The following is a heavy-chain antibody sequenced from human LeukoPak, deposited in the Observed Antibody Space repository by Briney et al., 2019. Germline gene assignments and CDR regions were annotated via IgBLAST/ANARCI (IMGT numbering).Heavy chain of an antibody. CDR2: INHSGST. CDR3: ARGPPLIVEAPFGD. V-gene: IGHV4-34*01. CDR1: GGSFSGYY. D-gene: IGHD1-26*01. J-gene: IGHJ4*02. Sequence: SETLSLTCAVYGGSFSGYYWSWIRQPPGKGLEWIGEINHSGSTNYNPSLKSRVTISVDTSKNQFSLKLSSVTAADTAVYYCARGPPLIVEAPFGDWGQGTLVTVSS.